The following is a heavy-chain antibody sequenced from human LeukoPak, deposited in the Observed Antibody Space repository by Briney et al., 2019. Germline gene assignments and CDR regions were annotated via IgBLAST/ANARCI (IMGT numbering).Heavy chain of an antibody. CDR3: AAEHEPGIAPS. V-gene: IGHV4-34*01. CDR1: GGSFSGYY. J-gene: IGHJ5*02. D-gene: IGHD6-13*01. Sequence: SETLSLTCAVYGGSFSGYYWSWIRQPPGKGLEWIGEINHSGSTNYNPSLKSRVTISVDTSKNQFSLKLSSVTAADAAVYYCAAEHEPGIAPSWGQGTLVTVSS. CDR2: INHSGST.